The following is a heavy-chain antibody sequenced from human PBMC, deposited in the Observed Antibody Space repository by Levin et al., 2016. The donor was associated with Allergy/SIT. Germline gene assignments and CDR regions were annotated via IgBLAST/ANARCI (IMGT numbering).Heavy chain of an antibody. CDR3: ANLYDRVGGIGDSSGSIDY. CDR2: ISYDGSNK. D-gene: IGHD3-22*01. J-gene: IGHJ4*02. V-gene: IGHV3-30*18. Sequence: VRQMPGKGLEWVAVISYDGSNKYYADSVKGRFTISRDNSKNTLYLQMNSLRAEDTAVYYCANLYDRVGGIGDSSGSIDYWGQGTLVTVSS.